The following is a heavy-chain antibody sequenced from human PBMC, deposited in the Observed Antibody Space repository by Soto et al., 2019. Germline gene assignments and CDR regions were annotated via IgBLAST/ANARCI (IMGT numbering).Heavy chain of an antibody. J-gene: IGHJ4*02. CDR2: IYWNDDK. Sequence: SGPTLVNPTQTLTLTCTFSGFSLSTSGVGVGWIRQPPGRALEWLALIYWNDDKRYSPSLKSRLTITKDTSKNQVVLTMTNMDPVDTATYYCAHRPSGWYLFDYWGQGTLVTVSS. D-gene: IGHD6-19*01. CDR3: AHRPSGWYLFDY. V-gene: IGHV2-5*01. CDR1: GFSLSTSGVG.